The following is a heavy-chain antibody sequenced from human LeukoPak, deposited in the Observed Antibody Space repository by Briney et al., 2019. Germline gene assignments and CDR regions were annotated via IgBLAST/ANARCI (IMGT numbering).Heavy chain of an antibody. CDR1: GFTFSNAW. Sequence: PGGSLRLSCAASGFTFSNAWMSWVRQAPGKGLEWVGRIKSKTDGGTTDYAAPVKGRFTISRDDSKNTLYLQMNSLRAEDTAVYYCARDLKMGYSYGYGAFDIWGQGTMVTVSS. V-gene: IGHV3-15*01. D-gene: IGHD5-18*01. J-gene: IGHJ3*02. CDR3: ARDLKMGYSYGYGAFDI. CDR2: IKSKTDGGTT.